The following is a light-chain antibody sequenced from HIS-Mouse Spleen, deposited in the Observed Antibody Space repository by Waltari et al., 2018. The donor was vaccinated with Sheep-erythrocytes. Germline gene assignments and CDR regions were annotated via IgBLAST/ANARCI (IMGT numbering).Light chain of an antibody. V-gene: IGKV1-8*01. CDR2: AAS. J-gene: IGKJ2*02. Sequence: AIRMTPSPSSLSASTGDRVTITCRASQGISSYLAWYQQKPGKAPKLLIYAASTLQSGVPSRFRGSVAGTDFTLTISCLQSEDFATYYCPQYYSYPCTFGQGTKLEIK. CDR3: PQYYSYPCT. CDR1: QGISSY.